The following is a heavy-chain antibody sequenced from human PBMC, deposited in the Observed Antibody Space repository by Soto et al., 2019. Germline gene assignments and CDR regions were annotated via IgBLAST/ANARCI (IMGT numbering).Heavy chain of an antibody. Sequence: GGSLRLSCAASGFTFSSYSMHWVRQAPGKGLEWVAVISYDGSNKYYADSVKGRFTISRDNSKNTLYLQMNSLRAEDTAVYYCARLHGTLYNSDWFYWFDPWGQGTLVTVSS. CDR3: ARLHGTLYNSDWFYWFDP. V-gene: IGHV3-30*03. D-gene: IGHD6-19*01. CDR2: ISYDGSNK. J-gene: IGHJ5*02. CDR1: GFTFSSYS.